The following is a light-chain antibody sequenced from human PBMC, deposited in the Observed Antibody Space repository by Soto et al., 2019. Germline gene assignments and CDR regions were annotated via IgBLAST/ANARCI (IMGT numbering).Light chain of an antibody. CDR2: DAS. J-gene: IGKJ2*01. CDR3: QQYDNLPSYT. Sequence: DIQMTQSPSSLSASVGDRDTITCQASQDISNYLNWYQQKPGKAPKLLIYDASNLETGVPSRFSGSGSGTDFTFTISSLLPEDIASYYCQQYDNLPSYTFGQGTKLEIK. V-gene: IGKV1-33*01. CDR1: QDISNY.